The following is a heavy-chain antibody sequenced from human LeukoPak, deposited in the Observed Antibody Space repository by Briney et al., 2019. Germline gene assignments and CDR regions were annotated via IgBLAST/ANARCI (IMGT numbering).Heavy chain of an antibody. V-gene: IGHV1-24*01. J-gene: IGHJ4*02. CDR3: ATGPKYQLLYYFDY. Sequence: ASVKVSCKVSGYTLTELSMHWVRQAPGKGLEWMGGFDPEDGETVYAQKFQGRVTMTEDTSTDTAYMELSSLRSEDTAVYYCATGPKYQLLYYFDYWGQGTLVTVSS. D-gene: IGHD2-2*01. CDR2: FDPEDGET. CDR1: GYTLTELS.